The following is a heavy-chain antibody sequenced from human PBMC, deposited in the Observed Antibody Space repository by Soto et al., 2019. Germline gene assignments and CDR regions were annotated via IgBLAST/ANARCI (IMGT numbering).Heavy chain of an antibody. CDR1: GYTFTSYA. CDR3: ARAYCGGDCRREFDY. CDR2: ISAYNGNT. J-gene: IGHJ4*02. V-gene: IGHV1-18*01. Sequence: ASVKVSCKASGYTFTSYAMHWVRQAPGQGLEWMGWISAYNGNTKYAQKLQGRVTMTTDTSTSTAYMELRSLRSDDTAVYYCARAYCGGDCRREFDYWGQGTLVTVSS. D-gene: IGHD2-21*02.